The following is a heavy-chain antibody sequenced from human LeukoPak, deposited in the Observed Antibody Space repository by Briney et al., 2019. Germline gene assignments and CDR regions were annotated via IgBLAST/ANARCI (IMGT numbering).Heavy chain of an antibody. Sequence: GGSLRLSCAASGFTFSHAWMSWVRQAPGKGLEWVARITTESQGVTTHYAAPVKGRFTISRDDSEDTVYLQMESLKTEDTAVYYCAAEWSCANGACYRYDFWGQGTLVTVSS. CDR2: ITTESQGVTT. J-gene: IGHJ4*02. D-gene: IGHD2-8*01. V-gene: IGHV3-15*01. CDR3: AAEWSCANGACYRYDF. CDR1: GFTFSHAW.